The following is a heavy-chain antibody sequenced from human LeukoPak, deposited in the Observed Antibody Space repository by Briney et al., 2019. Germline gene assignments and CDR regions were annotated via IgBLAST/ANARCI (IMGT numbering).Heavy chain of an antibody. J-gene: IGHJ4*02. Sequence: GGSLRLSCVASEFTFRSYAMSWVRQAPGKGLEWVSAISGSGGSTFYSDSVKGRFTISRDNSKNTLYLQMNSLRAEDTAVYYCARATYIVSTISLDYWGQGTLVTVSS. CDR2: ISGSGGST. CDR3: ARATYIVSTISLDY. CDR1: EFTFRSYA. D-gene: IGHD5/OR15-5a*01. V-gene: IGHV3-23*01.